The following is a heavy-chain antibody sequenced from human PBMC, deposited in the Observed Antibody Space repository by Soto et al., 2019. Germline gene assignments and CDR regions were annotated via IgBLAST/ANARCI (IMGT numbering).Heavy chain of an antibody. D-gene: IGHD1-7*01. CDR1: GYTFTSYG. Sequence: ASVKVSCKASGYTFTSYGISWVRQAPGQGLEWMGWISAYNGNTNYAQKLQGRVTMTTDTSTSTAYMELRSLESDDTAVYYCASSLLRRYNWNYSPFDYWGQGTLVTVS. V-gene: IGHV1-18*04. CDR3: ASSLLRRYNWNYSPFDY. J-gene: IGHJ4*02. CDR2: ISAYNGNT.